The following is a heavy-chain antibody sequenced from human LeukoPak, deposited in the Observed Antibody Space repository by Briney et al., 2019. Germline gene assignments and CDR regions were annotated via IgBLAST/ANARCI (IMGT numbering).Heavy chain of an antibody. J-gene: IGHJ4*02. D-gene: IGHD6-19*01. Sequence: GGSLRLSCAASGFTLSSYSMNWVRQPPGKGLEWVSSISGSTYTTYYADSVKGRVTISRDNSKNTLYLQMNSLRAEDTAVYYCAKDYSSGWQKSFDFWGQGTLVTVSS. CDR2: ISGSTYTT. CDR3: AKDYSSGWQKSFDF. V-gene: IGHV3-23*01. CDR1: GFTLSSYS.